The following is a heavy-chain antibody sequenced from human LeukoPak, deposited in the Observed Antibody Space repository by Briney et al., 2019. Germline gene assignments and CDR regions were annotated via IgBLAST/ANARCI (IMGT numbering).Heavy chain of an antibody. V-gene: IGHV1-2*02. D-gene: IGHD3-22*01. Sequence: ASVKVSCKASGYTFTGYYMHWVRQAPGQGLEWMGWINPNSGGTNYAQKFQGRVTMTRDTSISTAYMELSRLRSDDTAVYYCARPAHYDSSGYFLGAFDIWGQGTMVTVSS. CDR3: ARPAHYDSSGYFLGAFDI. J-gene: IGHJ3*02. CDR1: GYTFTGYY. CDR2: INPNSGGT.